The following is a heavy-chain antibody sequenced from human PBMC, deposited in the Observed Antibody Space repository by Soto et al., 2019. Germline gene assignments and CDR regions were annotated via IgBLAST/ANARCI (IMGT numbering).Heavy chain of an antibody. CDR3: ATQSAGYCSSKRCYPGDYDY. CDR1: GYSFTSYW. V-gene: IGHV5-51*01. D-gene: IGHD2-2*01. Sequence: GESLKISCKGSGYSFTSYWIGWVRQMPGKGLEWMGIIYPGDSDTRYSPSFQGQVTISADKSISTAYLQWSSLKASDTAMYYCATQSAGYCSSKRCYPGDYDYWGQGTLVTVSS. CDR2: IYPGDSDT. J-gene: IGHJ4*02.